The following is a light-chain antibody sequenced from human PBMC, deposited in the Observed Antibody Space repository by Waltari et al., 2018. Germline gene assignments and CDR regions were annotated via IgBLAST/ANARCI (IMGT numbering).Light chain of an antibody. CDR3: QQGNSFPRT. J-gene: IGKJ1*01. Sequence: DIQMTQSPSSVSASVGDRITITCRARQGISSWLAWYQQKPGKAPKLLVYAASILHTGVPSRFSGSGSGTDFTLTINDLQPEDFATYYCQQGNSFPRTFGQGTKVEIK. V-gene: IGKV1-12*01. CDR1: QGISSW. CDR2: AAS.